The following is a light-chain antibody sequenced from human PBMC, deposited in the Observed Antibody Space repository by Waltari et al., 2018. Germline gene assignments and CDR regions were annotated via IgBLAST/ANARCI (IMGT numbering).Light chain of an antibody. V-gene: IGKV1-39*01. CDR1: QRISTY. CDR2: GSS. J-gene: IGKJ3*01. Sequence: DIQMTQSPSFLSASVGDRVTISCRASQRISTYLNWYQQKAGKAPKLLIYGSSSLQSGVPSRFSGTGSGTDFTLTINSLQPEDFATYYCQQTYSLFTFGPGTTVDFK. CDR3: QQTYSLFT.